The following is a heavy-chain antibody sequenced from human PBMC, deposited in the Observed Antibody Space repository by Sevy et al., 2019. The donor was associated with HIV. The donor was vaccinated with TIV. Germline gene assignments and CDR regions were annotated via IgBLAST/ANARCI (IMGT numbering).Heavy chain of an antibody. CDR1: GFTFSNYP. V-gene: IGHV3-30*04. D-gene: IGHD2-21*01. Sequence: EGSLRLSCAASGFTFSNYPMYWVRQAPGKGLEWVATISYDGNNKYYADSVKGRFTISRDNSKNTLYLQMNTVRAEDTALYYCARDAAEGPYGDTFFSNWFDAWGQGTLVTVSS. CDR2: ISYDGNNK. CDR3: ARDAAEGPYGDTFFSNWFDA. J-gene: IGHJ5*02.